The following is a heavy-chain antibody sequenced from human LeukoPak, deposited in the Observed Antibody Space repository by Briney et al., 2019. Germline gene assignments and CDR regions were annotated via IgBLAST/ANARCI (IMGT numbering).Heavy chain of an antibody. CDR2: ISAYNGNT. J-gene: IGHJ4*02. CDR1: GYTFTSNG. Sequence: ASVKVSCKASGYTFTSNGISWVRQVPGQGLEWMGWISAYNGNTNYAQKFQGRATMTTDTSTSTAYMELRSLRFDDTAVYYCARDQQWLDPARHGFDYWGQGTLVTVSS. V-gene: IGHV1-18*01. D-gene: IGHD6-19*01. CDR3: ARDQQWLDPARHGFDY.